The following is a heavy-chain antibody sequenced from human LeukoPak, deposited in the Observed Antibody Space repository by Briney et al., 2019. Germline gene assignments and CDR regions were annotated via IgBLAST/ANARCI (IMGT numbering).Heavy chain of an antibody. Sequence: PSETLSLTCTVSGGSISSSSYYWGWIRQPPGRGLEWIGSIYYSGSTYYNPSLKSRVTISVDTSKNQFSLKLSSVTAADTAVYYCARGRVVRGVIISELDYWGQGTLVTVSS. V-gene: IGHV4-39*07. CDR3: ARGRVVRGVIISELDY. CDR2: IYYSGST. CDR1: GGSISSSSYY. J-gene: IGHJ4*02. D-gene: IGHD3-10*01.